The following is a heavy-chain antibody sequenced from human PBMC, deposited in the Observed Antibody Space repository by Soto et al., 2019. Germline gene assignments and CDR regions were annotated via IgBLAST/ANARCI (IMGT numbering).Heavy chain of an antibody. CDR1: GFSLSTSGMC. CDR3: ARTITPAMIAPPVDYYYGMDV. V-gene: IGHV2-70*01. J-gene: IGHJ6*02. CDR2: IDWDDDK. D-gene: IGHD3-22*01. Sequence: GSGPTLVNPTQTLTLTCTFSGFSLSTSGMCVSWIRQPPGKALEWLALIDWDDDKYYSTSLKTRLTISKDTSKNQVVLTMTNMDPVDTATYYCARTITPAMIAPPVDYYYGMDVWGQGTTVTVSS.